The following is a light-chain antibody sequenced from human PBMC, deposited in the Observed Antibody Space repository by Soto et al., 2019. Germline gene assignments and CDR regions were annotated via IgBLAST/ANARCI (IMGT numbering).Light chain of an antibody. Sequence: DIVLTQSPGTLSLSPGERATLSCRASQSVSNYVAWYQQKPGQAPRLPMYGASTRATDIPARFSGSGSGTEFTLTITGLQSEDFAVYYCQQYNGWPWTFGLGTKVDIK. V-gene: IGKV3-15*01. CDR2: GAS. J-gene: IGKJ1*01. CDR1: QSVSNY. CDR3: QQYNGWPWT.